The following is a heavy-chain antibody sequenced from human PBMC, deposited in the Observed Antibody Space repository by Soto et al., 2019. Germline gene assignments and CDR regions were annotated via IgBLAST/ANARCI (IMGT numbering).Heavy chain of an antibody. D-gene: IGHD2-2*01. Sequence: GESLKISCKGSAYSFTSYWIGWVRQMPGKGLEWMGIIYPGDSDTRYSPSFQGQVTISADKSISTAYLQWSSLKASDTAMYYCALGYCSNTSCYDYYFDYWGQGTLVTVSS. CDR2: IYPGDSDT. CDR3: ALGYCSNTSCYDYYFDY. CDR1: AYSFTSYW. J-gene: IGHJ4*02. V-gene: IGHV5-51*01.